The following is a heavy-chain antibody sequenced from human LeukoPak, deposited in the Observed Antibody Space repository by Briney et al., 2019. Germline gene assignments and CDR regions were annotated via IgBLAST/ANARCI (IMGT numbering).Heavy chain of an antibody. CDR2: ISDRGTPV. J-gene: IGHJ4*02. D-gene: IGHD1-26*01. CDR1: GFSFSTYE. V-gene: IGHV3-48*03. CDR3: ARGTSIVGAIGY. Sequence: GGSLRLSCAASGFSFSTYEMNWVRQAPGKGLEWISYISDRGTPVYYADSVKGRFTISRDNAQNSLYLQMNSLRAEDTAVYYCARGTSIVGAIGYWGQGTLVTVSS.